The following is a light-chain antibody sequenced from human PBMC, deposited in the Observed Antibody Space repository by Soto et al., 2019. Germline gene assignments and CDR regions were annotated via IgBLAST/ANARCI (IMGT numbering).Light chain of an antibody. V-gene: IGKV1-8*01. J-gene: IGKJ1*01. CDR1: QGISSY. Sequence: AIRMTQSPSSLSASTGDRVTITCRANQGISSYLAWYQQKPGKAPKLLIYAASTLQSGVPSRFSGSGSGTDFTLTISCLQSEDFAVYYCQQYGSSLWTFGQGTKVDIK. CDR3: QQYGSSLWT. CDR2: AAS.